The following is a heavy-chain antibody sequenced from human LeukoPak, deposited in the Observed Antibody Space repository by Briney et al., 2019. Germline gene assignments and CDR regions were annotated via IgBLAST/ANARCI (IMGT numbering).Heavy chain of an antibody. CDR3: ARDGYNSGYFDY. CDR2: IYYSRST. D-gene: IGHD5-24*01. CDR1: GASISSGGYY. Sequence: PSQTLSLTCTVSGASISSGGYYWNWIRQPPGKGLEWIGYIYYSRSTSYSPSLESRLTISVDTSKNQFSLKLSSVTAADTAVYCCARDGYNSGYFDYWGQGTLVTVSS. V-gene: IGHV4-30-4*01. J-gene: IGHJ4*02.